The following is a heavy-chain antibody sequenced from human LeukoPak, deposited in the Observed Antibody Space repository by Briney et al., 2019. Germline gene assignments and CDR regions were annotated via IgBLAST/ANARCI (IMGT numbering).Heavy chain of an antibody. Sequence: PGGSLRLSCAASGFSFSSYAMDWIRQAPGKGLQWVSGISGSGASTYYADSVKGRITISRDNFKTTLFLQMNSLRAEDTAVYYCAKRGAVPGRGDFDYWGQEPWSPSPQ. CDR1: GFSFSSYA. D-gene: IGHD6-19*01. CDR2: ISGSGAST. V-gene: IGHV3-23*01. J-gene: IGHJ4*01. CDR3: AKRGAVPGRGDFDY.